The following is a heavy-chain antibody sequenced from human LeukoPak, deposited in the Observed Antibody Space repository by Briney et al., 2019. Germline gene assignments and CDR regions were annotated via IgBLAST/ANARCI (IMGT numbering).Heavy chain of an antibody. CDR3: ARHRNDPGDYNSEGGVDS. D-gene: IGHD4-17*01. Sequence: PSDTLSLTCTVSGASISTKSYYWVWIRQPPGKGLEWIGTIYYTGSTYYNPSLMSRVTISVDPPKNQFSLKMTSVTAADTAVYYCARHRNDPGDYNSEGGVDSWGQGTLVTVSA. V-gene: IGHV4-39*01. J-gene: IGHJ4*02. CDR2: IYYTGST. CDR1: GASISTKSYY.